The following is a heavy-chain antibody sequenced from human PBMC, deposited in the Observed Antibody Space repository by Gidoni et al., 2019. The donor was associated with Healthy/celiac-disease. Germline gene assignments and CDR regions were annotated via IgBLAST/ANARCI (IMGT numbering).Heavy chain of an antibody. Sequence: QLQLQESGPGLVKPSEPLSLTCTVSGGSIRSSSYYWGWIRQPPGKGLAWIGSIYYSGSTYYNPSLKSRVTISVDTSKNQFSLRLSSVTAADTAVYYCARLSSTRPSQFDPWGQGTLVTVSS. J-gene: IGHJ5*02. CDR1: GGSIRSSSYY. CDR2: IYYSGST. D-gene: IGHD3-10*01. CDR3: ARLSSTRPSQFDP. V-gene: IGHV4-39*01.